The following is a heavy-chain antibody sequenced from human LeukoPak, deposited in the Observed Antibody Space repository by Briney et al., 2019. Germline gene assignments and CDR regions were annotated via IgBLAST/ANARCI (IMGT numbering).Heavy chain of an antibody. J-gene: IGHJ6*02. CDR2: IYSGGST. Sequence: PGGSLRLSCAASGFTVSSNYMSWVRQAPGKGLEWVSVIYSGGSTYYADSVKGRFTISRDNSKNTLYLQMNSLRAEDTAVYYCAGGEVYCGGDCYGMDVWGQGTTVTVSS. V-gene: IGHV3-53*01. CDR3: AGGEVYCGGDCYGMDV. D-gene: IGHD2-21*01. CDR1: GFTVSSNY.